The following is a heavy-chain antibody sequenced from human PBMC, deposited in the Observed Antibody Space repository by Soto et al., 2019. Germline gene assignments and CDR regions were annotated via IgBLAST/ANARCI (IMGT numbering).Heavy chain of an antibody. J-gene: IGHJ4*02. V-gene: IGHV1-18*01. CDR3: ARDVTPPDY. Sequence: ASVKVSCKASGYTFSSYAFSWVRQAPGQGLEWMGWISAYNGNTNNAKKFQGRATMTTDTSTRTAYMELRSLRSDDTAVYYCARDVTPPDYWGQGTLVTVSS. CDR2: ISAYNGNT. CDR1: GYTFSSYA.